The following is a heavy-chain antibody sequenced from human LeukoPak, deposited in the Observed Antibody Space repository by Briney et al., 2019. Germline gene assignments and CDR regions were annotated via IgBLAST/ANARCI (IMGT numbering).Heavy chain of an antibody. J-gene: IGHJ5*02. Sequence: PSETLSLTCTVSGGSVSSSGSYWGWIRQPPGKGLEWIGSIYYSGTTYYNPSLKSRVTVSVDTSKNQFSLKLTSVTAADTAVYYCARSIAAHGPTHNWFDPWGQGTLVTVSS. CDR1: GGSVSSSGSY. V-gene: IGHV4-39*01. CDR2: IYYSGTT. D-gene: IGHD6-13*01. CDR3: ARSIAAHGPTHNWFDP.